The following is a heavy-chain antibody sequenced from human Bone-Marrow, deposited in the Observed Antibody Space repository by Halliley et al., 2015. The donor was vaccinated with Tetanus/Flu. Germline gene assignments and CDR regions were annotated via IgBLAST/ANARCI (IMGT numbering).Heavy chain of an antibody. CDR2: IFHSGST. J-gene: IGHJ4*02. CDR3: AREWRGYSYSYVDY. V-gene: IGHV4-30-2*05. D-gene: IGHD5-18*01. Sequence: IGYIFHSGSTYYNPPLKSRVTISLGPSNNQFSLKLTSLTAADTAVYFCAREWRGYSYSYVDYWGQGTLVTVSS.